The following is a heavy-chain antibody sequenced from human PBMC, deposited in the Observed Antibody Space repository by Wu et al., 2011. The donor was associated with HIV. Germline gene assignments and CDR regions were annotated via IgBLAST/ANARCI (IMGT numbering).Heavy chain of an antibody. Sequence: QVQLVQSGAEVKKPGSSVKVSCKASGGTFNSYGISWVRQAPGQGLEWMGGIIPIFDTANYAQKFQGRVTITTDESTSTAYMELSSLRSEDTAVYYCARGLYGPTSRGYGMDVWGQGTTFTVSS. CDR3: ARGLYGPTSRGYGMDV. CDR1: GGTFNSYG. V-gene: IGHV1-69*05. D-gene: IGHD2/OR15-2a*01. CDR2: IIPIFDTA. J-gene: IGHJ6*02.